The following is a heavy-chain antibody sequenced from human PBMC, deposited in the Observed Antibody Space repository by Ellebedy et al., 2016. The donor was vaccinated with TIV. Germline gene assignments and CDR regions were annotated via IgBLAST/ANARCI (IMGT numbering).Heavy chain of an antibody. CDR3: ARHTKGAMDV. CDR1: GYKFSTYW. J-gene: IGHJ6*02. CDR2: IYPDDSDI. Sequence: GESLKIPXKASGYKFSTYWIAWVRHAPGRRLEWMGVIYPDDSDIRYNPSFQGHVTMSTDNSISAAYLQWSSLQASDTAIYYCARHTKGAMDVWGQGTTVTVSS. V-gene: IGHV5-51*01. D-gene: IGHD2-8*01.